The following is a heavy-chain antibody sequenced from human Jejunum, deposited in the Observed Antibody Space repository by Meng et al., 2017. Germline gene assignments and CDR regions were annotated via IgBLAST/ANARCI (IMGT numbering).Heavy chain of an antibody. V-gene: IGHV4-34*01. CDR2: VTHSGTT. D-gene: IGHD3/OR15-3a*01. CDR3: ARVGLGWSGFDS. Sequence: QVQLQQWGAGLLKAAETRSLTCSGVGEPFTNFYWNWIRQPPGEGLQWIGEVTHSGTTNYAPSLKSRVTISLDTSNNQFSLKLTSVTAADTAVYYCARVGLGWSGFDSWGQGTLVTVSS. J-gene: IGHJ4*02. CDR1: GEPFTNFY.